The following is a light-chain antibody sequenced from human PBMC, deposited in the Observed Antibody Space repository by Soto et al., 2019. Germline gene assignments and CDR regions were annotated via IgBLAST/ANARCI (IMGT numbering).Light chain of an antibody. CDR1: QSVSSTY. CDR3: QQRSNWPIT. J-gene: IGKJ5*01. CDR2: DAS. V-gene: IGKV3D-11*02. Sequence: EIVLTQSPGTLSLSPGERVTLSCRASQSVSSTYLAWYQQKPGQAPRLLIYDASNRAKGIPARFSGSGPGTDFTLTISSLEPEDFAVYYCQQRSNWPITFGQGTRLEIK.